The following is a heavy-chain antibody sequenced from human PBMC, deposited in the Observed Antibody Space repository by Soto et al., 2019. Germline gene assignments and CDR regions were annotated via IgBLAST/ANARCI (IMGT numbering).Heavy chain of an antibody. Sequence: EVQLVESGGNLVQPGGSLRLSCAASGFPFSSYWMHWVRQAPGKGLGWVSRINSDGSSTSYADSVKGRFTVSRDNAKNMLYLQMNSLRAEDTAVYYCAIIGGGLDNWGQGTLVTVSS. CDR2: INSDGSST. V-gene: IGHV3-74*01. CDR1: GFPFSSYW. D-gene: IGHD2-15*01. J-gene: IGHJ4*02. CDR3: AIIGGGLDN.